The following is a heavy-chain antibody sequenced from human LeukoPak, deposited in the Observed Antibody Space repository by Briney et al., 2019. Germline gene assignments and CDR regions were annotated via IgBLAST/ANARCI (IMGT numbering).Heavy chain of an antibody. V-gene: IGHV3-23*01. Sequence: PGGSLTLSCAASGFTFRSYSMSWVRQAPGKGLEWVSTISGSGDNTYYADSLKGRFTISRDNSKNTLYLQVNSLRAEDTALYYCAKAPGSSWAAFDSWGQGTLVTVSS. CDR3: AKAPGSSWAAFDS. J-gene: IGHJ4*02. D-gene: IGHD6-13*01. CDR2: ISGSGDNT. CDR1: GFTFRSYS.